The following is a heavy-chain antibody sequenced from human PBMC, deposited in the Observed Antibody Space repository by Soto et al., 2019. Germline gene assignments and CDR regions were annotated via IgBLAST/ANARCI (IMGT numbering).Heavy chain of an antibody. D-gene: IGHD6-6*01. Sequence: QVQLVQPGAEVKKPGASVEFSCKASGYIFTNFYIHWVRQAPGQGLEWIGIINPNGGSTNYAQNFQGRVTMTRDTSTSTGYMDLSSLRSEDTAVYYCTRGLASGDYWGQGTLITVSS. CDR2: INPNGGST. CDR1: GYIFTNFY. J-gene: IGHJ4*02. CDR3: TRGLASGDY. V-gene: IGHV1-46*03.